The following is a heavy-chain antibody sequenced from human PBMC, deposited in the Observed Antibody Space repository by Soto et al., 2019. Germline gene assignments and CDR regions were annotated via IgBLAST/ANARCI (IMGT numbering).Heavy chain of an antibody. J-gene: IGHJ6*02. CDR3: ARDLGAVAPPEPFYYHGMDV. Sequence: GASVTVSCKASGDSFNTYAINWLRQAPGQGLEWMGGVIPISGTTSYAQRFQDRVTIITDESTSSAFMELRRLRFEDTAVYYCARDLGAVAPPEPFYYHGMDVWGQGTAVTV. V-gene: IGHV1-69*05. CDR2: VIPISGTT. D-gene: IGHD3-10*01. CDR1: GDSFNTYA.